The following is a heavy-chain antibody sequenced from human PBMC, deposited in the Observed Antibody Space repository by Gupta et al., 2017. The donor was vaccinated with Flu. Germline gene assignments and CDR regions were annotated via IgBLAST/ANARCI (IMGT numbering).Heavy chain of an antibody. Sequence: QPPGKGLEWIGYIYYSGSTNYNPSLKSRVTISVDTSKNQFSLKLSSVTAADTAVYYCARDRTYYDSSGYYYYYYGMDVWGQGTTVTVSS. J-gene: IGHJ6*02. V-gene: IGHV4-59*01. D-gene: IGHD3-22*01. CDR3: ARDRTYYDSSGYYYYYYGMDV. CDR2: IYYSGST.